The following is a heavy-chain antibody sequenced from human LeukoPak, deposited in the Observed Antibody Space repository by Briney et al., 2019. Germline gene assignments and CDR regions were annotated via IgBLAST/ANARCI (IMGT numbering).Heavy chain of an antibody. CDR3: ARIQAEDAFDI. V-gene: IGHV3-53*01. D-gene: IGHD1-14*01. J-gene: IGHJ3*02. CDR1: GFTVSGNY. Sequence: GGSLRLSCTASGFTVSGNYMNWVRQAPGKGLEWVSVVYTDGNIYYADSVKGRFTISRDNAKNSLYLQSNSLRAEDTAVYYCARIQAEDAFDIWGQGTMVTVSS. CDR2: VYTDGNI.